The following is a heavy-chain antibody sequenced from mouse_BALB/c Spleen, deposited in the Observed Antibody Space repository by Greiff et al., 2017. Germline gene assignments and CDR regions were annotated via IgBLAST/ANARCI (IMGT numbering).Heavy chain of an antibody. V-gene: IGHV7-3*02. CDR2: IRNKANGYTT. D-gene: IGHD2-1*01. Sequence: EVHLVESGAGLVQPGGSLRLSCATSGFTFTDYYMSWVRQPPGKALEWLGFIRNKANGYTTEYSASVKGRFTISRDNSQSILYLQMNTLRAEDSATDYCAGDSNDLDYWGQGTTLTVSS. CDR3: AGDSNDLDY. CDR1: GFTFTDYY. J-gene: IGHJ2*01.